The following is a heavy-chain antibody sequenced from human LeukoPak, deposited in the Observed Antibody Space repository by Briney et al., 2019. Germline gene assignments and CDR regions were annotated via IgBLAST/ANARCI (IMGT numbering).Heavy chain of an antibody. Sequence: GGSLRLSCAASGFTFSSYSMNWVRQAPGKGLEWVSFISSSRSYIYYADSVKGRFTISRDNAKNSLYLQMNSLRAEDTAVYYCARSHRVRGYFDYWGQGTLVTVSS. V-gene: IGHV3-21*01. CDR1: GFTFSSYS. CDR3: ARSHRVRGYFDY. D-gene: IGHD3-10*01. CDR2: ISSSRSYI. J-gene: IGHJ4*02.